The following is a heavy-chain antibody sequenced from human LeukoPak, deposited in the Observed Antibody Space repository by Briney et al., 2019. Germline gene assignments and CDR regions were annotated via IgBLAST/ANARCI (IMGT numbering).Heavy chain of an antibody. D-gene: IGHD3-3*01. CDR1: GYTFSSYG. CDR2: TSAYNGNT. J-gene: IGHJ4*02. V-gene: IGHV1-18*01. CDR3: ARDTRGRFWSGYFDY. Sequence: ASVKVSCKASGYTFSSYGITWVRQAPGQGLEWMGWTSAYNGNTNYAQKLQGRVTMTTDTSTSTAYMELRSLRSDDTAVYYCARDTRGRFWSGYFDYWGQGTLVTVSS.